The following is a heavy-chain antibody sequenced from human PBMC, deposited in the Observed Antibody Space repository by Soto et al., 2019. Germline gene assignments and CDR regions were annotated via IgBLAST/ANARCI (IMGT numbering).Heavy chain of an antibody. D-gene: IGHD3-9*01. CDR3: PRVLTGLDY. CDR2: INPSGGST. J-gene: IGHJ4*02. V-gene: IGHV1-46*01. CDR1: RYTFTSYY. Sequence: ASVKVSCKASRYTFTSYYMHWVRQAPGQGLEWMGIINPSGGSTSCAQKFQGRVTMTRDTSTSTVYMELSSLRSEDTAVYYCPRVLTGLDYWGQGTLVTVSS.